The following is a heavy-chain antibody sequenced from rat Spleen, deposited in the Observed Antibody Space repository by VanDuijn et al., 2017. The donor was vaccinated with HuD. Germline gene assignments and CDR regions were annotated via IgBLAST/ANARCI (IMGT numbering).Heavy chain of an antibody. V-gene: IGHV2-30*01. CDR2: IWTGGRT. CDR3: TRDRILDF. J-gene: IGHJ2*01. Sequence: QVQLKESGPGLVQPSQTLSLTCTVSGFSLTSYNVHWVRQPTGKGLEWMGIIWTGGRTDYNSALKSRLSISRDTSKSQVFLKMNSLQSEDTAIYYCTRDRILDFWGQGVMVTVSS. CDR1: GFSLTSYN.